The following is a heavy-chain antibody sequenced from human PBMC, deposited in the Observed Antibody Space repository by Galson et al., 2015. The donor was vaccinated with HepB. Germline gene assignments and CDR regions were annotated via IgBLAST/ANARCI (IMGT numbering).Heavy chain of an antibody. CDR3: ARLGHFDSSTFYHGVRKGRYWYFDV. J-gene: IGHJ2*01. CDR2: IFRSGSN. V-gene: IGHV4-4*07. CDR1: GGSINSEY. Sequence: LSLTCTVSGGSINSEYWSWIRQAAGKGPEYIGRIFRSGSNNYNPSLRSRVTMSVDTSKNQFYLNLASVTAADTAVYYCARLGHFDSSTFYHGVRKGRYWYFDVWGRGTLVGVSS. D-gene: IGHD2/OR15-2a*01.